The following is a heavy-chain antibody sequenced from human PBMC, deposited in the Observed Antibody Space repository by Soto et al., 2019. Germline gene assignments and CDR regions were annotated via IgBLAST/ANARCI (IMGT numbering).Heavy chain of an antibody. D-gene: IGHD6-19*01. Sequence: QVQLQESGPGLVKPSETLSLTCTVSGGSISSYYWSWIRQPPGKGLEWIGYIYYSGSTNYNPSLKSRVTISVDPSKNQFSLKLSSVTAADTAVYYCARVGAGYSSGWYGGSWGQGTLVTVSS. CDR1: GGSISSYY. CDR2: IYYSGST. V-gene: IGHV4-59*01. J-gene: IGHJ5*02. CDR3: ARVGAGYSSGWYGGS.